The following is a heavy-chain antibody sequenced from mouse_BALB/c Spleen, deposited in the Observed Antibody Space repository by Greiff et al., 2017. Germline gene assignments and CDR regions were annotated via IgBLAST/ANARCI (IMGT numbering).Heavy chain of an antibody. D-gene: IGHD1-1*01. V-gene: IGHV1-80*01. Sequence: VQLQQSGAELVRPGSSVKISCKASGYAFSSYWMNWVKQRPGQGLEWIGQIYPGDGDTNYNGKFKGKATLTADKSSSTAYMQLSSLTSEDSAVYFCARPVITTVVGGAMDYWGQGTSVTVSS. CDR2: IYPGDGDT. J-gene: IGHJ4*01. CDR1: GYAFSSYW. CDR3: ARPVITTVVGGAMDY.